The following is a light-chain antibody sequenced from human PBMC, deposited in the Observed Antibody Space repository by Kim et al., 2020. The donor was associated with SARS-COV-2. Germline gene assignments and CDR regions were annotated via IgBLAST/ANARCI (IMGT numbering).Light chain of an antibody. CDR3: QQYKKWPPWT. Sequence: SPGESATLSCRHRQRVSSNLAWYQQRPGQAPRLLIYGASTRATGIPARFCGSGSGTEFTLTITSPQSEDSAVYYCQQYKKWPPWTFGQGTKVDIK. CDR1: QRVSSN. J-gene: IGKJ1*01. V-gene: IGKV3D-15*01. CDR2: GAS.